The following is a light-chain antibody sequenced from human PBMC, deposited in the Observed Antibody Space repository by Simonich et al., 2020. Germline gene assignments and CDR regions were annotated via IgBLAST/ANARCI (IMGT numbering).Light chain of an antibody. J-gene: IGLJ2*01. CDR1: SSDVGSYNL. V-gene: IGLV2-23*01. CDR2: ECS. Sequence: QSALTQPVSVSGSPGQSITISCTGTSSDVGSYNLVSWYQQHPGKAPKLMIYECSKRPSGVSNRFSGSKAGNTASLTISGLQAEDEADYYCCSYAGSSNVVFGGGTKLTVL. CDR3: CSYAGSSNVV.